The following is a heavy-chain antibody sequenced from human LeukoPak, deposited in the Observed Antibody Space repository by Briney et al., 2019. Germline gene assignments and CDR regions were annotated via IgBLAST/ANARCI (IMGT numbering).Heavy chain of an antibody. CDR1: GYTFTSYD. V-gene: IGHV1-8*01. Sequence: ASVTVSCKASGYTFTSYDINWVRQAPGQGLEWMGWMNPNSGNTGYAQKFQGRVTMTRNTSISTAYMELSSLRSEDTAVYYCARGGDSSGWYYYYYGMDVWGQGTTVTVSS. J-gene: IGHJ6*02. CDR3: ARGGDSSGWYYYYYGMDV. D-gene: IGHD6-19*01. CDR2: MNPNSGNT.